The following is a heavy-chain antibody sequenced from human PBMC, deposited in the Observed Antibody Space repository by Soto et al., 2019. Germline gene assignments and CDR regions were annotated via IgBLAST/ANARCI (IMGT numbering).Heavy chain of an antibody. Sequence: PSETLSLTCTVSGDSISNYYWSWIRQPPGKGLEWIGYIYYSGSTNYNPSLQSRVTISVDTSKNQFSLKLSSVTAADTAVYYCARAVLPATAPFDYWGQGTLVTVSS. CDR1: GDSISNYY. J-gene: IGHJ4*02. CDR3: ARAVLPATAPFDY. V-gene: IGHV4-59*01. CDR2: IYYSGST. D-gene: IGHD2-2*01.